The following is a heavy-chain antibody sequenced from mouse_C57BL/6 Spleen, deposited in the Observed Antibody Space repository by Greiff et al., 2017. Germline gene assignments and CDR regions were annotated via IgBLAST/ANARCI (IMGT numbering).Heavy chain of an antibody. CDR1: GYTFTSYW. J-gene: IGHJ4*01. CDR2: IYPGSGST. V-gene: IGHV1-55*01. Sequence: QVQLQQPGAELVKPGASVKMSCKASGYTFTSYWITWVKQRPGQGLEWIGDIYPGSGSTNCNEKFKSKATLTVDTSSSTAYMQLSSLTSEDSAVYYCARSQMGYPHAMDYWGQGTSVTVSS. D-gene: IGHD2-2*01. CDR3: ARSQMGYPHAMDY.